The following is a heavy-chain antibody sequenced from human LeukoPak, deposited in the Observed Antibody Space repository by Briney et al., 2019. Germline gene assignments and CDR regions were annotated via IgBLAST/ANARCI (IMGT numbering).Heavy chain of an antibody. V-gene: IGHV4-39*07. Sequence: KPSETLSLTCTVSGGSISSSSYYWGWIRQPPGKGLEWIGSIYYSGSTYYNPSLKSRVTISVDTSKNQFSLKLSSVTAADTAVYYCARATVESYDFDYWGQGTLVTVSS. D-gene: IGHD3-16*01. CDR3: ARATVESYDFDY. J-gene: IGHJ4*02. CDR2: IYYSGST. CDR1: GGSISSSSYY.